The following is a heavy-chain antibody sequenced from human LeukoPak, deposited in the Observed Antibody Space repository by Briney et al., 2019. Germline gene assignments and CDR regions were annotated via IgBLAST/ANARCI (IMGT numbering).Heavy chain of an antibody. D-gene: IGHD1-26*01. CDR3: SRESGAFCPFGY. Sequence: SETLSLTCGVSGGSIRSTNWWSWVRQPPGQGLEWIGEISLSGQTNFNPSLNGRVTMSLDEPRNQLSLKLTFVTAADTAIYYCSRESGAFCPFGYWGQGTLVIVPP. CDR1: GGSIRSTNW. V-gene: IGHV4/OR15-8*02. CDR2: ISLSGQT. J-gene: IGHJ4*02.